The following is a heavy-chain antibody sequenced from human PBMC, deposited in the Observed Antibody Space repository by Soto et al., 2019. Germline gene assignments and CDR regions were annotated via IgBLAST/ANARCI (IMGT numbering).Heavy chain of an antibody. V-gene: IGHV3-23*01. Sequence: GGSLRLSCTASGFTFSSYALSWVRQAPGKGLEWVSSISGSSGSTYYADSVKGRVTISRDNSKNTLYLQMSSLRAEDTAVYYCAKESLKTPVTGPVDCWGQGTVVTVSS. CDR2: ISGSSGST. D-gene: IGHD6-19*01. CDR3: AKESLKTPVTGPVDC. CDR1: GFTFSSYA. J-gene: IGHJ4*02.